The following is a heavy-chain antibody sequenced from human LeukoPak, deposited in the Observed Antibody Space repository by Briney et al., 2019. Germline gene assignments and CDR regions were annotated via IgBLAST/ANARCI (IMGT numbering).Heavy chain of an antibody. CDR3: AREAVAGTTNFDY. Sequence: ASVKVSCKVSGYTLTELSIHWVRQAPGKGLEWMGWINPNSGGTNYAQKFQGRVTMTRDTSISTAYMELSRLKSDDTAVYYCAREAVAGTTNFDYWGQGTLVTVSS. V-gene: IGHV1-2*02. D-gene: IGHD6-19*01. CDR1: GYTLTELS. J-gene: IGHJ4*02. CDR2: INPNSGGT.